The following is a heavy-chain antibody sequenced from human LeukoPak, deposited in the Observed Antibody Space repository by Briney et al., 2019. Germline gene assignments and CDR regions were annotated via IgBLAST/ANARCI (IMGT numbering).Heavy chain of an antibody. Sequence: SETLSLTCTVSGGSISSYYWGWIRQPPGKGLEWIGSIYYSGSTYYNPSLKSRVTISVDTSKNQFSLKLSSVTAADTAVYYCARQEAVAGTWAWFDPWGQGTLVTVSS. CDR3: ARQEAVAGTWAWFDP. J-gene: IGHJ5*02. CDR2: IYYSGST. D-gene: IGHD6-19*01. V-gene: IGHV4-39*01. CDR1: GGSISSYY.